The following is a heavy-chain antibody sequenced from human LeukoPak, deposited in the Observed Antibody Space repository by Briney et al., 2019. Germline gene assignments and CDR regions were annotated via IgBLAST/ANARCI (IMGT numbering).Heavy chain of an antibody. CDR1: GFTFSSYA. J-gene: IGHJ4*02. CDR2: ISYDGSNK. D-gene: IGHD6-13*01. V-gene: IGHV3-30*04. Sequence: GRSLRLSCAASGFTFSSYAMHWVRHAPGRGLEWVAVISYDGSNKYYADSVKGRFTISRDNSKNTLYLQMNSLRAEDTAVYYCARGYSSSWYFLPSGIDYWGQGTLVTVSS. CDR3: ARGYSSSWYFLPSGIDY.